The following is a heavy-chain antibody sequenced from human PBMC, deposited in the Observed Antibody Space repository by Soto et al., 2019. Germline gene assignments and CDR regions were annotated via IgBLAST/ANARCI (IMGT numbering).Heavy chain of an antibody. D-gene: IGHD3-16*02. Sequence: ASVKVSCKASGYTFTSYYINWVRQATGQGLEWMGWMNPNSGNTGYAQKFQGRVTMTRNTSISTAYMELSSLRSEDTAVYYCATVIWGSYRYHFDYWGQGTLVTVSS. CDR3: ATVIWGSYRYHFDY. V-gene: IGHV1-8*01. CDR1: GYTFTSYY. CDR2: MNPNSGNT. J-gene: IGHJ4*02.